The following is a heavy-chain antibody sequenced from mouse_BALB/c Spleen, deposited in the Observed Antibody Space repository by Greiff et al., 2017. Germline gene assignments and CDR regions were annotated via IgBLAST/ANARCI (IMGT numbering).Heavy chain of an antibody. CDR2: IYPYNGGT. V-gene: IGHV1S29*02. CDR1: GYTFTDYN. Sequence: EVKLMESGPELVKPGASVKISCKASGYTFTDYNMHWVKQSHGKSLEWIGYIYPYNGGTGYNQKFKSKATLTVDNSSSTAYMELRSLTSEDSAVYYCARRGYDVFDYWGQGTTLTVSS. D-gene: IGHD2-14*01. J-gene: IGHJ2*01. CDR3: ARRGYDVFDY.